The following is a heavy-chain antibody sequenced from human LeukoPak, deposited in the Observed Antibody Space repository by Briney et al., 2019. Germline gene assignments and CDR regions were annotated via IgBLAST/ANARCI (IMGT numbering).Heavy chain of an antibody. J-gene: IGHJ4*02. CDR2: MRNNGDTE. CDR1: GFTFKNYG. V-gene: IGHV3-30*02. Sequence: TGGSLRLSCAASGFTFKNYGMHWVRQAPGKGLEWLAFMRNNGDTEYNADSVKGRFTISRDNSKNTVYLQMSSLRAEDTAVYYCVKDHPVFDYWGQGTQVTVSS. CDR3: VKDHPVFDY.